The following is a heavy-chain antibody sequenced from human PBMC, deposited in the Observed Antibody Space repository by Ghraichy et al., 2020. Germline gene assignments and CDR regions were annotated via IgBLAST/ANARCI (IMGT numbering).Heavy chain of an antibody. CDR2: ISSSSSTI. Sequence: GESLNISCAASGFTFSSYSMNWVRQAPGKGLEWVSYISSSSSTIYYADYVKGRFTISRDNAKNSLYLQMNSLRDEDTAVYYCASSYSSSWYEGDYFDYWGQGTLVTVSS. J-gene: IGHJ4*02. CDR3: ASSYSSSWYEGDYFDY. CDR1: GFTFSSYS. V-gene: IGHV3-48*02. D-gene: IGHD6-13*01.